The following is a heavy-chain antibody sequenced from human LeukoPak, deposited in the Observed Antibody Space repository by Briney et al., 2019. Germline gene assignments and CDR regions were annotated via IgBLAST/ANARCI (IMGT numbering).Heavy chain of an antibody. CDR3: ARGIAVNY. D-gene: IGHD6-19*01. Sequence: SETLSLTCAVYGGSFSGYYWSWIRQPPGKGLEWIGEINHSGSTNYNPSLKRRVTISVDTSKNRFSLKLSSVTAADTAVYYCARGIAVNYWGQGALVTVSS. CDR1: GGSFSGYY. CDR2: INHSGST. V-gene: IGHV4-34*01. J-gene: IGHJ4*02.